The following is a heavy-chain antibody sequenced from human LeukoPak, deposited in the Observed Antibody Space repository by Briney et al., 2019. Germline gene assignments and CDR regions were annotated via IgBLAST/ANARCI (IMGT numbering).Heavy chain of an antibody. CDR3: ARLYPGDCSGGSCYDY. J-gene: IGHJ4*02. Sequence: QSGGSLRLSCAASGFTFSSYAMHWVRQAPGKGLEWVAVISYDGSNKYYADSVKGRFTISRDNSKNTLYLQMNSLRAEDTAVYYCARLYPGDCSGGSCYDYWGQGTLVTVSS. D-gene: IGHD2-15*01. CDR2: ISYDGSNK. CDR1: GFTFSSYA. V-gene: IGHV3-30-3*01.